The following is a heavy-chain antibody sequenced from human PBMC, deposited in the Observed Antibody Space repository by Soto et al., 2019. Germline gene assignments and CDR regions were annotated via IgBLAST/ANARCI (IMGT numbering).Heavy chain of an antibody. CDR1: GGTFSSYA. Sequence: PVKVSCKASGGTFSSYAISWVRQAPGQGLEWMGGIISILGPANSAQKFQGRVTITADKSTSTAYMELSSLRSEDTAVYYGARDQGALQLWFNYCGPVTLGTVSS. V-gene: IGHV1-69*10. CDR3: ARDQGALQLWFNY. J-gene: IGHJ4*02. CDR2: IISILGPA. D-gene: IGHD5-18*01.